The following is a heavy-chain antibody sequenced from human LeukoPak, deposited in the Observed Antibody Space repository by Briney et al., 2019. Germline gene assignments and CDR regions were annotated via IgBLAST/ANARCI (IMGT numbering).Heavy chain of an antibody. CDR2: IHPGDSDT. V-gene: IGHV5-51*01. CDR1: GYSFTSYW. Sequence: GESPKISCQGSGYSFTSYWIGWVRQMPGKGLEWLGIIHPGDSDTKYRPSFQGQVTLSADRSISTVYLQWSSLKASDTAMYYCAIGRHCSSTSCLDGFDIWGQGTMVIVSS. CDR3: AIGRHCSSTSCLDGFDI. J-gene: IGHJ3*02. D-gene: IGHD2-2*01.